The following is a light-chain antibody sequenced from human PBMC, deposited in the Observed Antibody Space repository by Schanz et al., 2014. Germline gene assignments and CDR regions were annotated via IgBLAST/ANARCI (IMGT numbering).Light chain of an antibody. J-gene: IGLJ2*01. CDR3: TSYTTSGTDVV. Sequence: QSALTQPASVSGSPGQSITISCTGTSSDVGGYNHVSWYQHHPGKAPKVMIFDVNNRPSGVSNRFSGSKSGNTASLTISGLQAEDEADYYCTSYTTSGTDVVFGGGTKLTVL. V-gene: IGLV2-14*03. CDR1: SSDVGGYNH. CDR2: DVN.